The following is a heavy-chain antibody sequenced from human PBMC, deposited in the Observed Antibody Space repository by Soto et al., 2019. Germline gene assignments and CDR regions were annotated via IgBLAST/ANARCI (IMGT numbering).Heavy chain of an antibody. J-gene: IGHJ4*02. V-gene: IGHV1-2*04. CDR1: GYTFTGYY. Sequence: WASVKISCKASGYTFTGYYLHWVRQAPGQGLEWMGWINPNSGATDYAQKFQGWVTMTRDTSVSTAYMELSRLKSDDTAVYYCARGSDILDSPGGYWGKGTLVTVSS. CDR2: INPNSGAT. D-gene: IGHD3-9*01. CDR3: ARGSDILDSPGGY.